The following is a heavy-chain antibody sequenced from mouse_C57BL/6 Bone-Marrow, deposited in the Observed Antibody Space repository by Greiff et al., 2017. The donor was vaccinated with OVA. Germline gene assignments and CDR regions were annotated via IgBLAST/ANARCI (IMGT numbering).Heavy chain of an antibody. D-gene: IGHD2-4*01. J-gene: IGHJ3*01. V-gene: IGHV1-64*01. Sequence: QVQLKQPGAELVKPGASVKLSCKASGYTFTSYWMHWVKQRPGQGLEWIGMIHPNSGSTNYNEKFKSKATLTVDKSSSTAYMQLSSLTSEDSAVYYCACADPFYDYDGIAYWGQGTLVTVSA. CDR1: GYTFTSYW. CDR2: IHPNSGST. CDR3: ACADPFYDYDGIAY.